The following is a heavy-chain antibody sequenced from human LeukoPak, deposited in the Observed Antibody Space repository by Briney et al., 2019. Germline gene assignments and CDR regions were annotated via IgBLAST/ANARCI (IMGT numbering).Heavy chain of an antibody. CDR2: ISGSGGST. CDR3: AKGLVYLEEGWFDP. D-gene: IGHD2-8*01. J-gene: IGHJ5*02. CDR1: GFTFSSYA. V-gene: IGHV3-23*01. Sequence: GGSLRLSCAASGFTFSSYAMSWVRQAPGKGLEWVSVISGSGGSTYYADSVKGRFTISRDNSKNTLYLQMNSLRAEDTAIYYCAKGLVYLEEGWFDPWGQGTLVTVSS.